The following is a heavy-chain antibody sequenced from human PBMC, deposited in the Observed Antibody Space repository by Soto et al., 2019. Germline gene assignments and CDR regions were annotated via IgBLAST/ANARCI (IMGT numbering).Heavy chain of an antibody. CDR2: INPDNGGT. Sequence: QVQLVQSGAEVKKTGASVRVSCKTSGYTFSGYYIHWVRQAPGHGLEWMGWINPDNGGTNYAQKFEGWVTLTRDASISTAYMALSSLKSDDTAVYYCARGQKTTATVGGDFDPWGQGTLVTVSS. CDR3: ARGQKTTATVGGDFDP. V-gene: IGHV1-2*04. D-gene: IGHD1-1*01. CDR1: GYTFSGYY. J-gene: IGHJ5*02.